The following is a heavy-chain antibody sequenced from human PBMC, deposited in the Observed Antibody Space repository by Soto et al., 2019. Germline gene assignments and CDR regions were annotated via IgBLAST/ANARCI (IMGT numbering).Heavy chain of an antibody. J-gene: IGHJ4*02. D-gene: IGHD3-9*01. CDR1: GGSISSRDYY. CDR2: IYYSGST. V-gene: IGHV4-39*01. CDR3: ARHYKGHYDILTGYQYPFDY. Sequence: QLQLQESGPGLVKPSETLSLTCTVSGGSISSRDYYWACIRQPPGKELEVSGSIYYSGSTYSNPSPKSRLTIVVATSKNQFSLKLSSVTAADTAVYYCARHYKGHYDILTGYQYPFDYWGQGTLVTVPS.